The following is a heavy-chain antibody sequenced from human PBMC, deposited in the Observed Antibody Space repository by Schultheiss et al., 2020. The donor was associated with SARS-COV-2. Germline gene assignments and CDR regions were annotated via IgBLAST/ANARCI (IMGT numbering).Heavy chain of an antibody. CDR2: ISGSGGST. V-gene: IGHV3-23*01. Sequence: GGSLRLSCAASGFTFSSYWMHWVRQSPGKGLVWVSAISGSGGSTYYADSVKGRFTISRDNSKNTLYLQMNSLRAEDTAVYYCAKASHPLVVVPDYYYMDVWGKGTTVTVSS. CDR1: GFTFSSYW. CDR3: AKASHPLVVVPDYYYMDV. D-gene: IGHD2-2*01. J-gene: IGHJ6*03.